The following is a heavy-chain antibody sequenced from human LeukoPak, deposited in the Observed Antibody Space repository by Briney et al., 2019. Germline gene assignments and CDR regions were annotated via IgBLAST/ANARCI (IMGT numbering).Heavy chain of an antibody. D-gene: IGHD3-10*01. CDR2: ISSSGSTI. Sequence: GGSLRLSCAASGFTFSSYEMNWVRQAPGKGLEWVSYISSSGSTIYYADSVKGRFTISRDNAKNSLYLQMNSLRAEDTAVYYCAAHKTMVRGVMTFDYWGQGTLVTVSS. CDR1: GFTFSSYE. J-gene: IGHJ4*02. CDR3: AAHKTMVRGVMTFDY. V-gene: IGHV3-48*03.